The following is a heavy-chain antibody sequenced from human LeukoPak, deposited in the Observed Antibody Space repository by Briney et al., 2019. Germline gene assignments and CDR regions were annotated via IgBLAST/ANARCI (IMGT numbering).Heavy chain of an antibody. CDR2: ISGSGGST. J-gene: IGHJ1*01. CDR3: AKLGYGSGSYGDFQH. Sequence: GGSLRLSCAASGFTFSSYGMSWVRQAPGKGLEWVSAISGSGGSTYYADSVKGRFTISRDNSKNTLYLQMNSLRAEDTAVYYCAKLGYGSGSYGDFQHWGQGTLVTVSS. V-gene: IGHV3-23*01. CDR1: GFTFSSYG. D-gene: IGHD3-10*01.